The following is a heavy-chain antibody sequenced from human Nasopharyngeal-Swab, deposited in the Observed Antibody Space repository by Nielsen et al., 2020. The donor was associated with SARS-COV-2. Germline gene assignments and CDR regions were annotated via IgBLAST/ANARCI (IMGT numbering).Heavy chain of an antibody. CDR1: GYTFTNFA. V-gene: IGHV1-3*04. CDR3: ASGYSSGWPTSDAFDY. D-gene: IGHD6-19*01. CDR2: INTGNGNT. J-gene: IGHJ4*02. Sequence: ASVKVSCKTSGYTFTNFAMHWVRQAPGQRLEWMGWINTGNGNTEYSQRFQGRVVITRDTSASTAYMELSSLRSEDTAVYYCASGYSSGWPTSDAFDYWGQGSLVSVSS.